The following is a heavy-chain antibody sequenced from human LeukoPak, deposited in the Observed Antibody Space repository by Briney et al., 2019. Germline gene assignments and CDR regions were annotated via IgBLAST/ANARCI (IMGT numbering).Heavy chain of an antibody. D-gene: IGHD3-22*01. CDR2: ISSTSGAI. V-gene: IGHV3-48*02. CDR1: GFTFTTYT. Sequence: GGSLRLPCAASGFTFTTYTMNWVRQAPGKGLEWVPYISSTSGAIYYADSVKGRFTISRDNAKNSLYLQMNSLRDEDTAVYYCASGGSWFDTSGYTDALDIWGQGTMVTVSS. J-gene: IGHJ3*02. CDR3: ASGGSWFDTSGYTDALDI.